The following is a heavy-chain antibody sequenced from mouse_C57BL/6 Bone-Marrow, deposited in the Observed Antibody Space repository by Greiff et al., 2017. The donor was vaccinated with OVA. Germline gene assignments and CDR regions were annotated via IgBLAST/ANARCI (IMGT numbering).Heavy chain of an antibody. V-gene: IGHV5-16*01. CDR2: INYDGSST. CDR3: AREGPLSDAMDY. J-gene: IGHJ4*01. CDR1: GFTFSDYY. Sequence: EVKLMESEGGLVQPGSSMKLSCTASGFTFSDYYMAWVRQVPEKGLEWVANINYDGSSTYYLDSLKSRFIISRDNAKNILYLQMSSLKSEDTATYYCAREGPLSDAMDYWGQGTSVTVSS. D-gene: IGHD1-1*01.